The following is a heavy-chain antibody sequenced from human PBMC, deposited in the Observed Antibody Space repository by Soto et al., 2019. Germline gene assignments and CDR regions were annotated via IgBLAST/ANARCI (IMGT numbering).Heavy chain of an antibody. CDR2: IYYSGST. CDR3: AGVITMIVVVNSGDAFDI. Sequence: QVQLQESGPGLVKPSQTLSLTCTVSGGSISSGGYYWSWIRQHPGKGLEWIGYIYYSGSTYYNPSLKSRVTISVDTSKNQFSLELSSVTAADPAVYYCAGVITMIVVVNSGDAFDIWGQGTMVTVSS. J-gene: IGHJ3*02. CDR1: GGSISSGGYY. D-gene: IGHD3-22*01. V-gene: IGHV4-31*03.